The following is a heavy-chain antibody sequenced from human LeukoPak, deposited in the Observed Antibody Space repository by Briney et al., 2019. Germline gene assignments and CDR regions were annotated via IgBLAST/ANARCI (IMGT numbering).Heavy chain of an antibody. J-gene: IGHJ4*02. V-gene: IGHV3-21*01. Sequence: GGSLRLSCAASGFTFSSYTMNWVRQAPGKGLEWVSSISTSSSYIYYADSVKGRFTISRDNAKNSLYLQMNSLRAEDTAVYYCARGGVSVGGNFDYWGQGTLVTVSS. D-gene: IGHD4-23*01. CDR1: GFTFSSYT. CDR3: ARGGVSVGGNFDY. CDR2: ISTSSSYI.